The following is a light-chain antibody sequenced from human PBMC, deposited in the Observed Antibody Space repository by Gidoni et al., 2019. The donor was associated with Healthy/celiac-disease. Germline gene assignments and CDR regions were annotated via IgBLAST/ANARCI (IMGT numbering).Light chain of an antibody. CDR3: QQRSNWRFT. CDR2: DAS. CDR1: QSVSSY. Sequence: ATLSCRASQSVSSYLAWYQQKPGQAPRLLIYDASNRATGIPARFSGSGSGTDFTLTISSLEPEDFAVYYCQQRSNWRFTFGPGTKVDIK. V-gene: IGKV3-11*01. J-gene: IGKJ3*01.